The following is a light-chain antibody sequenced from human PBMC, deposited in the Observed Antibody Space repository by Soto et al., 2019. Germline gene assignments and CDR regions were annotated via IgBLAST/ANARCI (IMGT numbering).Light chain of an antibody. CDR3: QQYNKWPLT. CDR2: GAS. V-gene: IGKV3-15*01. CDR1: QSISDT. J-gene: IGKJ1*01. Sequence: EIVMTQSPATLSVSPGGRATLSCRASQSISDTLAWYQQKPGQAPRLLVYGASTRATGVPARFSGSGSGTEFTLTISSLGSEDFAVYYCQQYNKWPLTFGQGTKVDIK.